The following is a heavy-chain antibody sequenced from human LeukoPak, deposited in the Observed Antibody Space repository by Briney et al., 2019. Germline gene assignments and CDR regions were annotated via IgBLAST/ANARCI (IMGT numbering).Heavy chain of an antibody. D-gene: IGHD3-10*01. V-gene: IGHV5-51*01. Sequence: GESLKISCKGSGYSFSSYWIVWVRQLPGKGLEWMGIINPADSDTRYTPSFQGQVSISADKSSSTAYLQWSSLKASDTAMYYCARHGSDPTSGIYYFDSWGQGTLVTVSS. CDR3: ARHGSDPTSGIYYFDS. CDR2: INPADSDT. J-gene: IGHJ4*02. CDR1: GYSFSSYW.